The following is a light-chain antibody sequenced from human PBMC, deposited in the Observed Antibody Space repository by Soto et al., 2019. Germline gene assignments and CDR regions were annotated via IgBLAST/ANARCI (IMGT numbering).Light chain of an antibody. CDR3: GSWDSSLSAYV. Sequence: QSVLTQPPSVSAAPGQKVTISCSGSSSNIGGNSVSWYQQLPGTAPNLLLYDDNKRPSGIPDRFSGSTSGTSATLGITGFQTGDEADYYCGSWDSSLSAYVFGTGTKVTVL. CDR1: SSNIGGNS. CDR2: DDN. J-gene: IGLJ1*01. V-gene: IGLV1-51*01.